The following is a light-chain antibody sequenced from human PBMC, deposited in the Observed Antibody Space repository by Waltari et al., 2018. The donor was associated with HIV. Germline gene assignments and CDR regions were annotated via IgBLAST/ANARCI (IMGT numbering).Light chain of an antibody. Sequence: QSALTQPASVSGSPGQSITISCTGTSSDVGGSNLVSWYQQRPGKAPKRKMYEVSKRPSGVSNRFSGSKSGNTASLTISGLQAEDEADYYCCAYAGSTTYVIFGGGTKLTVL. CDR2: EVS. CDR1: SSDVGGSNL. CDR3: CAYAGSTTYVI. V-gene: IGLV2-23*02. J-gene: IGLJ2*01.